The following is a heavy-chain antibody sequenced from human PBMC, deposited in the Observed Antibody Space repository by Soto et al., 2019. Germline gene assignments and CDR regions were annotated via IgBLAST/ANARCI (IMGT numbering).Heavy chain of an antibody. CDR3: ARASGYCTNGVCYGKYWFDP. CDR1: GGSISSSSYY. D-gene: IGHD2-8*01. J-gene: IGHJ5*02. V-gene: IGHV4-39*01. CDR2: IYYSGST. Sequence: PSETLSLTCTVSGGSISSSSYYWGWIRQPPGKGLEWIGSIYYSGSTYYNPSLKSRVTISVDTSKNQFSLKLSSVTAADTAVYYCARASGYCTNGVCYGKYWFDPWGQGTLVTVSS.